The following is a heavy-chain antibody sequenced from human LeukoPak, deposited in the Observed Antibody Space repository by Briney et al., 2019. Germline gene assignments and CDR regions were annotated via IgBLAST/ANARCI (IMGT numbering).Heavy chain of an antibody. CDR3: AKDSSVAF. J-gene: IGHJ4*02. CDR1: VFTFSRSW. CDR2: IKPDGSEK. Sequence: VGSLRLSCAASVFTFSRSWMSWVRQAPGKGLEWVANIKPDGSEKYYVDSVKGRFTISRDNAKNSLYLQISSLRAEDTAVYYCAKDSSVAFCGQGTLVTVSS. D-gene: IGHD6-19*01. V-gene: IGHV3-7*01.